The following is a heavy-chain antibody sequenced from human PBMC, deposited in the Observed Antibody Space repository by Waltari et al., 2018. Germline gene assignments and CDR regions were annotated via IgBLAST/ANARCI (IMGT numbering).Heavy chain of an antibody. J-gene: IGHJ4*02. CDR2: INTYDGTT. Sequence: QVHLVQSGTEVKQPGASVKVSCKASGYRFTSYGITWVRQAPGQGLEWMGWINTYDGTTNYGQELQGRLTMTTDTITTTAYMELRGLRADDTALYFCARDAFRFLDFWGQGTLVTVSS. CDR1: GYRFTSYG. CDR3: ARDAFRFLDF. V-gene: IGHV1-18*01. D-gene: IGHD3-3*01.